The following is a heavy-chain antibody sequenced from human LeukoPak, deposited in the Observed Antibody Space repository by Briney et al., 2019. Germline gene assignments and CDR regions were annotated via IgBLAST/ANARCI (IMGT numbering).Heavy chain of an antibody. Sequence: ASVKVSCKASGYTFTSYAMHWVRQAPGQRLEWMGWINAGNGNTKYSQKFQGRVTITRDTSASTAYMELSSLRSEDTAVYYCARGYCSSTSCDMEDYWGQGTLVTVSS. CDR1: GYTFTSYA. V-gene: IGHV1-3*01. CDR3: ARGYCSSTSCDMEDY. CDR2: INAGNGNT. J-gene: IGHJ4*02. D-gene: IGHD2-2*02.